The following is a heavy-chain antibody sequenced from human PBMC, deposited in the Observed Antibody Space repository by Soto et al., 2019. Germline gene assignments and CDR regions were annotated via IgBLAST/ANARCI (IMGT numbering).Heavy chain of an antibody. Sequence: GGSLILSCAASGFPFSDYYMSWISQDPGKGLEWVSAISGSGGSTYYADSVKGRFTISRDNSKNTLYLQMNSLRAEDTAVYYCAKSFNNWNPNPGFDYWGQGTLVTVSS. J-gene: IGHJ4*02. V-gene: IGHV3-23*01. CDR2: ISGSGGST. CDR3: AKSFNNWNPNPGFDY. D-gene: IGHD1-20*01. CDR1: GFPFSDYY.